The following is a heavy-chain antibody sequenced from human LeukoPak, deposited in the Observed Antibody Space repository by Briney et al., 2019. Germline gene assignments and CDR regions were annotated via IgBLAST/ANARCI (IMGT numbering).Heavy chain of an antibody. V-gene: IGHV4-59*01. CDR1: GISITNYY. CDR3: ARILTSDAFDI. J-gene: IGHJ3*02. Sequence: SETLSLTCTVSGISITNYYWSWIRQPPGKGLEWIGYIYYSGSTNYNPSLKSRVTISVDTSKNQFSLKLSSVTAADTAVYYCARILTSDAFDIWGQGTMVTVSS. D-gene: IGHD1-14*01. CDR2: IYYSGST.